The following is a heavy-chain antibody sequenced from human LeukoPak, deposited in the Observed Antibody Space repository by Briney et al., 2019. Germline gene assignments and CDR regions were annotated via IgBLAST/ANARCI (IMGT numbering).Heavy chain of an antibody. J-gene: IGHJ5*02. CDR3: ARRLTQYDCFDP. CDR2: TYNRSTWYN. D-gene: IGHD2-2*01. CDR1: GDSVSSNSVT. V-gene: IGHV6-1*01. Sequence: KASQSLSLTCAISGDSVSSNSVTWNWIRQSPSRGLEWLGRTYNRSTWYNDYAVSVRGRITVNPDTSKNQFSLHLNSVTPEDTGVYYCARRLTQYDCFDPWGQGILVTVSS.